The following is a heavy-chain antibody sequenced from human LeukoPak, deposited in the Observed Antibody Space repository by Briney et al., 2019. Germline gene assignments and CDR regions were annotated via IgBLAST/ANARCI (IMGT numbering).Heavy chain of an antibody. V-gene: IGHV4-61*02. CDR1: GGSFSSGSYY. CDR2: IYPSGST. CDR3: AREGTDGFDY. J-gene: IGHJ4*02. D-gene: IGHD1-1*01. Sequence: PSETLSLTCSVSGGSFSSGSYYWSWIRRPAGKGLEWIGRIYPSGSTNYNPSLKSRVTISVDTSKNQFSLNLNSVTAADTAVYYCAREGTDGFDYWGQGALVTVSS.